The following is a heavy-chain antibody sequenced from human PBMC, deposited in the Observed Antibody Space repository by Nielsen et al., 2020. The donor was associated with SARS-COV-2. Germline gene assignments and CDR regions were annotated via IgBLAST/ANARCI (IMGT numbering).Heavy chain of an antibody. CDR3: ARDRAAQWEFSYYFDY. Sequence: SVKVSCKATGGTFNTYAITWVRQAPGQGLEWVGGILPVYGTTSYAQKFQGRVTITADESTNTAYMELTGLTSDDTAVYYCARDRAAQWEFSYYFDYWGQGTLITVPS. J-gene: IGHJ4*02. V-gene: IGHV1-69*13. CDR1: GGTFNTYA. CDR2: ILPVYGTT. D-gene: IGHD1-26*01.